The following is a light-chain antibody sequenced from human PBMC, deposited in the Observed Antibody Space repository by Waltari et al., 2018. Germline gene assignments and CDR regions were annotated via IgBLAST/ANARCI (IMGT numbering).Light chain of an antibody. CDR3: AAWDDSLNGVV. CDR2: SNN. CDR1: SSNIGSNT. J-gene: IGLJ2*01. V-gene: IGLV1-44*01. Sequence: QSVLTQPPSASGTPGQRVTISCSGISSNIGSNTVNWYQQLPGTAPNLVIFSNNQRPSGVPDRFSGSKSGASASLAISGLQSEDEADYYCAAWDDSLNGVVFGGGTKLTVL.